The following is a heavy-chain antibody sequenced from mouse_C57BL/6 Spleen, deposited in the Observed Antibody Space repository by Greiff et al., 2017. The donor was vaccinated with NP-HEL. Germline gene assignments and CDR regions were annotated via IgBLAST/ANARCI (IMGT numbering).Heavy chain of an antibody. D-gene: IGHD1-1*02. CDR3: ARKGDYGKNYYAMDY. Sequence: VKLMESGAELARPGASVKLSCKASGYTFTSYGISWVKQRTGQGLEWIGEIYPRSGTTYYNEKFKGKATLTADKSSSTAYMELRSLTSEDSAVYCGARKGDYGKNYYAMDYWGQGTAGTVSS. J-gene: IGHJ4*01. V-gene: IGHV1-81*01. CDR2: IYPRSGTT. CDR1: GYTFTSYG.